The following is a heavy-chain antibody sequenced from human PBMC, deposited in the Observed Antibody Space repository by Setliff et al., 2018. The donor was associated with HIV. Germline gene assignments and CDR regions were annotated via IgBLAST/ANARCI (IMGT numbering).Heavy chain of an antibody. Sequence: ASVKVSCKASGYFFNNYGIAWVRQAPGQGLEWMGWISGFNGNTNYAQILQGRVTVTTDTSTSTAYMELRSLRSDDTAVYYCAADNYNCNSFDSWGQGSLVTVSS. J-gene: IGHJ4*02. D-gene: IGHD3-3*01. CDR3: AADNYNCNSFDS. CDR1: GYFFNNYG. V-gene: IGHV1-18*01. CDR2: ISGFNGNT.